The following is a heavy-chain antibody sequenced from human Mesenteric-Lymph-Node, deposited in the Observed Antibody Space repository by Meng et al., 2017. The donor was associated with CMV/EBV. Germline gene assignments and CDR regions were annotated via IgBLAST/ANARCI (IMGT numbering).Heavy chain of an antibody. D-gene: IGHD1-26*01. Sequence: GGSLRLSCAASGFTFSIDWMSWVRQAPGKGLEWVANIKQDGSEKYYVDSVKGRFTISRDNANNSLYLQMNSLRAEDTAVYYCARLIGATRYFDYWGQGTLVTVSS. CDR1: GFTFSIDW. CDR3: ARLIGATRYFDY. CDR2: IKQDGSEK. V-gene: IGHV3-7*01. J-gene: IGHJ4*02.